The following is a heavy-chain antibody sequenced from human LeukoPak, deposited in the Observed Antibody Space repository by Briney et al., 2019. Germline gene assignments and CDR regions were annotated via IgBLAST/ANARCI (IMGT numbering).Heavy chain of an antibody. J-gene: IGHJ4*02. V-gene: IGHV3-21*01. CDR2: ISSSSSYI. CDR1: GFTFSSYS. D-gene: IGHD3-10*01. Sequence: GGSLRLSCAASGFTFSSYSMNWVRQAPGKGLGWVSSISSSSSYIYYADSVKGRFTISRDNAKNSLYLQMNSLRAEDTAVYYCARDGVRGVINFDYWGQGTLVTVSS. CDR3: ARDGVRGVINFDY.